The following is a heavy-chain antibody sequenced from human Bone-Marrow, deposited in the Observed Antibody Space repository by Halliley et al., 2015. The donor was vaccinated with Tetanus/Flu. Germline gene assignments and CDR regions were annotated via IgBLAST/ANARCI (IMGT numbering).Heavy chain of an antibody. D-gene: IGHD6-19*01. Sequence: KGLEWLANSFYGGSPNNHPSLKGRAPISLDTSKSHFSLKLSSVAAADTAVYYCAGGSGWTAENWGQGTLVTVSS. CDR2: SFYGGSP. V-gene: IGHV4-59*01. CDR3: AGGSGWTAEN. J-gene: IGHJ4*02.